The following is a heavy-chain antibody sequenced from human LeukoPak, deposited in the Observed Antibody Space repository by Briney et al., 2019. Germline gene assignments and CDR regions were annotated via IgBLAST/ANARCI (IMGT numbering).Heavy chain of an antibody. CDR1: GFTFDDYA. V-gene: IGHV3-9*03. CDR3: AKDEGYCSSTSCYGDAFDM. Sequence: GGSLRLSCAAYGFTFDDYAMHWVRHAPGKGLEWVSGISWNSVDIGYADSVKGRFTISRDNARNSVFLQMNSLRAENMALYYCAKDEGYCSSTSCYGDAFDMWGQGTMVTVSA. J-gene: IGHJ3*02. D-gene: IGHD2-2*01. CDR2: ISWNSVDI.